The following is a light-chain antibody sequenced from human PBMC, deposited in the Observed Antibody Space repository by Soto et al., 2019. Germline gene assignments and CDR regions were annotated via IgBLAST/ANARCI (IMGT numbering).Light chain of an antibody. Sequence: QSALTQPASVSGSPGQSFTISCTGTSSDVGSYDYVSWYQQHPGKAPKLMIYEVSNRPSGVSNRFSGSKSGNTASLTISGLQAEDEADYYCNSYTSSSTPYVFGTGTKVTVL. CDR2: EVS. CDR1: SSDVGSYDY. J-gene: IGLJ1*01. CDR3: NSYTSSSTPYV. V-gene: IGLV2-14*01.